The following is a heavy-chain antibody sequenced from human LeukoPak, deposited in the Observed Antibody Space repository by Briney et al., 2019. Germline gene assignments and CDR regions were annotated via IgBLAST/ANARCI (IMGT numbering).Heavy chain of an antibody. CDR3: ARDIGGRWDSSGYFDY. CDR1: GFTFSSYA. V-gene: IGHV3-30-3*01. Sequence: PGGSLRLSCAASGFTFSSYAMHWVRQAPGKGLEWVAVISYDGSNKYYADSVKGRFTISRDNSKNTLYLQMNSLRAEDTAVYYCARDIGGRWDSSGYFDYWGQGTLVTVSS. D-gene: IGHD3-22*01. J-gene: IGHJ4*02. CDR2: ISYDGSNK.